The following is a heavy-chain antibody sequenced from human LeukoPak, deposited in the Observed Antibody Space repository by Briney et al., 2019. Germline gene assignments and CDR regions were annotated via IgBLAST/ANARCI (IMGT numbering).Heavy chain of an antibody. CDR3: AIIRVAGTGDY. J-gene: IGHJ4*02. Sequence: PGGSLRLSCAASGFTFSSYAMHWVRQAPGKGLEWVAVISYDGSDKYYADSVKGRFAISRDNSKNTLYLQMNSLRAEDTAVYYCAIIRVAGTGDYWGQGTLVTVSS. CDR1: GFTFSSYA. V-gene: IGHV3-30-3*02. D-gene: IGHD6-19*01. CDR2: ISYDGSDK.